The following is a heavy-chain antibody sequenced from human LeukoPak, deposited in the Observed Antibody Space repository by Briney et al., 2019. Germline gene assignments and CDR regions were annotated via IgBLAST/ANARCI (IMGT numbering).Heavy chain of an antibody. V-gene: IGHV4-59*08. CDR3: ARHRISTYYDFWSGYRNYGMDV. J-gene: IGHJ6*02. Sequence: SETLSLTCTVSSDSISNYYWSWIRQPPGKGLEWFAYIYYTGSANYNPSLKSRVTISVDTSKNQFSLKLSSVTAADTAVYYCARHRISTYYDFWSGYRNYGMDVWGQGTTVTVSS. CDR2: IYYTGSA. CDR1: SDSISNYY. D-gene: IGHD3-3*01.